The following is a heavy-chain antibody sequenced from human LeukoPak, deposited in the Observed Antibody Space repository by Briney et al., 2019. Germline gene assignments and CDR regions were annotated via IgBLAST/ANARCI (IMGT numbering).Heavy chain of an antibody. Sequence: GGSPRLSCAASGFTFSSYEMNWVRQAPGKGLEWVSYISSSGSTIYYADSVKGRFTISRAKAKNSLYLQMNSLRAEDTAVYYCARSQTGSSSWYYFDYWGQGTLVTVSS. J-gene: IGHJ4*02. CDR2: ISSSGSTI. D-gene: IGHD6-13*01. V-gene: IGHV3-48*03. CDR1: GFTFSSYE. CDR3: ARSQTGSSSWYYFDY.